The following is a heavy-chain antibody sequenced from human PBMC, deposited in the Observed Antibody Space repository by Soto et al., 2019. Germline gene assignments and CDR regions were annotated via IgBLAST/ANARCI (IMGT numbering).Heavy chain of an antibody. CDR3: ARRGRDGYNLRY. D-gene: IGHD5-12*01. CDR2: MNPNSGNT. V-gene: IGHV1-8*01. J-gene: IGHJ4*02. CDR1: GYTFTSYD. Sequence: GASVKVSCKASGYTFTSYDINWVRQATGQGLEWMRWMNPNSGNTGYAQKFQGRVTMTRNTSISTAYMELSSLRSEDTAVYYCARRGRDGYNLRYWGQGTLVTVSS.